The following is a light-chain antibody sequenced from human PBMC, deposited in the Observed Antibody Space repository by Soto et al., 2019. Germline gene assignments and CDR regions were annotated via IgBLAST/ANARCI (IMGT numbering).Light chain of an antibody. Sequence: QSVLTQPASVSGSPGQSITISCTGTSSDVGGYNYVSWYQQHPGKAPKLVIYEVSNRPPGVSNRFSGSKSGNTASLTIPGLQAEDEADYYCSSYTSSSTLYVFGTGTKVTAL. J-gene: IGLJ1*01. V-gene: IGLV2-14*01. CDR2: EVS. CDR1: SSDVGGYNY. CDR3: SSYTSSSTLYV.